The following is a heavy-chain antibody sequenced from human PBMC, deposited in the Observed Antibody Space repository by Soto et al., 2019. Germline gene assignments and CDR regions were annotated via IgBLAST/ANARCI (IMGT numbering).Heavy chain of an antibody. D-gene: IGHD2-15*01. J-gene: IGHJ4*02. CDR1: GFTFSSYA. CDR3: ARGYVAYYFDY. V-gene: IGHV3-23*01. Sequence: GGSLRLSCAASGFTFSSYAMSWVRQAPGKGLEWVSAISGSGGSTYYADSVKGRFTISRDNSKNTLYLQMNSLRAEDTAMYYCARGYVAYYFDYWGQGTLVTVSS. CDR2: ISGSGGST.